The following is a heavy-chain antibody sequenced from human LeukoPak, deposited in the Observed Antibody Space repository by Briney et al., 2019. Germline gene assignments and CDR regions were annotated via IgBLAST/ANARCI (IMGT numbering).Heavy chain of an antibody. CDR1: GYTFTSYD. V-gene: IGHV1-8*03. J-gene: IGHJ3*02. CDR2: MNPNSGNT. D-gene: IGHD1-26*01. CDR3: AMGATTAAAFDI. Sequence: ASVKVSCKASGYTFTSYDINWVRQATGQGLEWMGWMNPNSGNTGYAQKFQGRVTITRNTSISTAYMELSSLRSEDTAVYYCAMGATTAAAFDIWGQGTMVTVSS.